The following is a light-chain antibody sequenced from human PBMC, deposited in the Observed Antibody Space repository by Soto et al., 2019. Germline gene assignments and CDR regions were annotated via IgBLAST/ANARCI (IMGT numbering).Light chain of an antibody. CDR3: SSYTRGSTYV. CDR2: DVT. CDR1: SSDVGGYNY. V-gene: IGLV2-14*03. J-gene: IGLJ1*01. Sequence: QSVLTQPASVSGSPGQSITVSCTGTSSDVGGYNYVSWYQQHPGKAPRLMIYDVTNRPSGVSDRFSGSKSGNTASLTISGLQAEHEADYYCSSYTRGSTYVFGTGTKVPVL.